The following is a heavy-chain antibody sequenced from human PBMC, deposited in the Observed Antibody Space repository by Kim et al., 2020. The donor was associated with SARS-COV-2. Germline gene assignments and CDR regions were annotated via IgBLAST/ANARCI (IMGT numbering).Heavy chain of an antibody. CDR3: ARGGGPLKFLEWLLGYFDL. CDR1: GYSFTAYA. CDR2: INAGTGNT. J-gene: IGHJ5*02. V-gene: IGHV1-3*01. D-gene: IGHD3-3*01. Sequence: ASVKVSCKTSGYSFTAYAIHWVRRAPGQRLEWMGWINAGTGNTEYSQNFQGRVTITRDTSASTAYMELSSLRSEDTAVYYCARGGGPLKFLEWLLGYFDLWGPGTLVTVSS.